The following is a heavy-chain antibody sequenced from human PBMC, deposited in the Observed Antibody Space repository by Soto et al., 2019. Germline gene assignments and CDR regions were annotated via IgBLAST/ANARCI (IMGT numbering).Heavy chain of an antibody. CDR3: AKRRGEGYFDY. Sequence: GEPLKISCAASGFTFSFYPMSWVRQAPGKGLEWVSAISGNGAYTYYADSVKGRFTVSRDNSKNTLYLQINSLRADDTAVYYCAKRRGEGYFDYWGQGTLVTVSS. CDR2: ISGNGAYT. J-gene: IGHJ4*02. CDR1: GFTFSFYP. D-gene: IGHD3-16*01. V-gene: IGHV3-23*01.